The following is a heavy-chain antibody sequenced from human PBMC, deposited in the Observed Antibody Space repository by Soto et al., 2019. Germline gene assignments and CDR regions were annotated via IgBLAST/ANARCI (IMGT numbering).Heavy chain of an antibody. CDR3: AREATYVPYLGY. J-gene: IGHJ4*02. CDR1: GFTVSSNY. CDR2: IYSGGST. Sequence: EVQLVESGGDLVQPGGSLRLSCAASGFTVSSNYMSWVRQAPGKGLEWVSVIYSGGSTYYADSVKGRFTISRDNSKNTVYLQMNSLRAEDTALYYGAREATYVPYLGYWGQGTLVTVSS. D-gene: IGHD7-27*01. V-gene: IGHV3-66*01.